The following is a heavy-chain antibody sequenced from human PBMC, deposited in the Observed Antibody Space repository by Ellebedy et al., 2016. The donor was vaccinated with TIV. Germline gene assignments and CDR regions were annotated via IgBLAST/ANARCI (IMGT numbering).Heavy chain of an antibody. CDR3: ARGGYYDSSGSLDY. CDR1: GGSFSGYY. V-gene: IGHV4-34*01. D-gene: IGHD3-22*01. Sequence: SETLSLTXAVYGGSFSGYYWSWIRQPPGKGLEWIGEINHSGSTNYNPSLKSRVTISVDTSKNQFSLKLSSVTAADTAVYYCARGGYYDSSGSLDYWGQGTLVTVSS. CDR2: INHSGST. J-gene: IGHJ4*02.